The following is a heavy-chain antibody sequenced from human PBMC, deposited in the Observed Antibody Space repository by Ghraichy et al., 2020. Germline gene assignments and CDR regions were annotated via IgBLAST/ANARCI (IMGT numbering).Heavy chain of an antibody. J-gene: IGHJ4*02. CDR2: LNSDGSST. CDR3: VREFSAIPGY. CDR1: GFTFSSYW. Sequence: GGSLRLSCAASGFTFSSYWMHWVRQAPGKGLVWVSRLNSDGSSTNYADSVKGRFTISRDNAKSTLYLQMNSLRAEDTAVYYCVREFSAIPGYWGQGTLVTVSS. V-gene: IGHV3-74*01. D-gene: IGHD3-10*01.